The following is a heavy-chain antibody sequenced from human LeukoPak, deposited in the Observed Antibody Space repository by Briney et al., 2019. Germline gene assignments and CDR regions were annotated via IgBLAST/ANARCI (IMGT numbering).Heavy chain of an antibody. CDR1: GGSISSGSYY. D-gene: IGHD3-3*01. J-gene: IGHJ5*02. CDR3: ARYYDFWSGPSGFDP. Sequence: SQTLPLTCTVSGGSISSGSYYWSWIRQPAGKGLEWIGRIYTSGSTNYNPSLKSRVTISVDTSKNQFSLKLSSVNAADTAVYYCARYYDFWSGPSGFDPWGQGTLVTVSS. V-gene: IGHV4-61*02. CDR2: IYTSGST.